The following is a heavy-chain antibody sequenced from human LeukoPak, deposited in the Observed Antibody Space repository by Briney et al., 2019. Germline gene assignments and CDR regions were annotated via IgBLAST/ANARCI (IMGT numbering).Heavy chain of an antibody. V-gene: IGHV1-69*13. D-gene: IGHD2-21*02. CDR3: ATSPTSDSPGY. Sequence: GASVKVSCKASGGTFSTYAIGWVRQAPGQGLEWMGGIIPILATANYAQKFQGRVTITADESTSTAYMELSSLRSEDTAVYYCATSPTSDSPGYWGQGTLVTVSS. CDR2: IIPILATA. J-gene: IGHJ4*02. CDR1: GGTFSTYA.